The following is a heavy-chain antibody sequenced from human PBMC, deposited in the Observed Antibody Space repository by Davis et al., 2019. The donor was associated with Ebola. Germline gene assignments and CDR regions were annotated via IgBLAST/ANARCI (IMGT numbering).Heavy chain of an antibody. V-gene: IGHV4-30-2*01. CDR1: GGSISSGGYS. J-gene: IGHJ4*02. CDR2: ISHSGHT. Sequence: SETLSLTCAVSGGSISSGGYSWSWIRQPPGKGLEWIGDISHSGHTYYNPSLRSRLTISVDTSKNHFSLKLSSVTAADTAVYYCARGGYQLLWNYFDYWGQGTLVTVSS. D-gene: IGHD2-2*01. CDR3: ARGGYQLLWNYFDY.